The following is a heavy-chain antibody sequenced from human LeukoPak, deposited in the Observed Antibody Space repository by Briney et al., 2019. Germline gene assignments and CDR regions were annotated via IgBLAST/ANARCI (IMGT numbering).Heavy chain of an antibody. J-gene: IGHJ4*02. CDR3: ARAYGVLSIDY. V-gene: IGHV3-74*01. Sequence: GGSLRLSCAASGFTFSSYWMHWVRHAPGKGLVWVSRINSDGSSTSYADSVKGRFTISRDNAKNTLYLQMNSLRAEDTAVYYCARAYGVLSIDYWGQGTLVTVSS. CDR1: GFTFSSYW. D-gene: IGHD4-17*01. CDR2: INSDGSST.